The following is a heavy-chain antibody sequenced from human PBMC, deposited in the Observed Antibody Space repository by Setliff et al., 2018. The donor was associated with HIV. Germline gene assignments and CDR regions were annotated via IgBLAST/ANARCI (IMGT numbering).Heavy chain of an antibody. J-gene: IGHJ4*02. D-gene: IGHD3-9*01. CDR3: ARENDILSGFNIHGFDY. CDR1: GYAFTGYF. V-gene: IGHV1-2*06. Sequence: ASVKVSCKASGYAFTGYFIHWVRQAPGQGLEWMGRINPNTGDTNYAQKFQGRVTMTRDTAISTAYMELSSLRSDDTAVYYCARENDILSGFNIHGFDYWGQGTLVTVSS. CDR2: INPNTGDT.